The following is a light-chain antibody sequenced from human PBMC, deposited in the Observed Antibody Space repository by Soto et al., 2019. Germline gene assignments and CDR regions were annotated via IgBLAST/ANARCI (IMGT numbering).Light chain of an antibody. J-gene: IGLJ3*02. CDR3: CSYVGSSMWV. CDR1: SSDVGSYNL. CDR2: EGS. Sequence: QSALTQSASVSGSPGQSITIFCTGTSSDVGSYNLVSWYQQHPGKAPKLIIYEGSKRPSGVSSRLSGSKSGNTASLTISGLQAEDEGHYHCCSYVGSSMWVFGGGTKLTVL. V-gene: IGLV2-23*01.